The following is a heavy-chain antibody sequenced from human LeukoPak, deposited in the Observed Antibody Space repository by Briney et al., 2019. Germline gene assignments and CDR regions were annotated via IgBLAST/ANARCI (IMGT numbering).Heavy chain of an antibody. CDR3: ARDQIVGSAFDI. CDR2: IIPIFGTA. V-gene: IGHV1-69*13. Sequence: ASVKVSCKASGGTFSSYAISRVRQAPGQGLEWMGGIIPIFGTANYAQKFQGRVTITADESTSTAYMELSSLRSEDTAVYYCARDQIVGSAFDIWGQGTMVTVSS. J-gene: IGHJ3*02. D-gene: IGHD1-26*01. CDR1: GGTFSSYA.